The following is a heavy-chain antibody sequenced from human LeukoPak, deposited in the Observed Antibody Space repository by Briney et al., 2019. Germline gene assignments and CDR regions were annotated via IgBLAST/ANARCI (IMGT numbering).Heavy chain of an antibody. Sequence: SETLSLTCTVSGASISSSSYYWGWIRQPPGKGLEWIGSIYHSGSTYYNPSLKSRVTISVDTSKNQFSLKLSSVTAADTAVYYCARDFLATIPDAFDIWGQGTMVTVSS. CDR2: IYHSGST. CDR1: GASISSSSYY. D-gene: IGHD5-24*01. V-gene: IGHV4-39*07. J-gene: IGHJ3*02. CDR3: ARDFLATIPDAFDI.